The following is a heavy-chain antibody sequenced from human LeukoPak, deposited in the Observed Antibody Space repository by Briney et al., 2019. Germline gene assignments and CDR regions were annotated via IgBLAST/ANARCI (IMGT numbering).Heavy chain of an antibody. CDR1: GFTFSSYA. CDR3: AKMAGMARQVYYMDV. CDR2: IYGSGDTT. D-gene: IGHD2-8*01. J-gene: IGHJ6*03. V-gene: IGHV3-23*01. Sequence: GGSQRLSCAASGFTFSSYAMSWARQAPGKGPEWVSAIYGSGDTTYYADSVKGRFTVSRDNSKNTLYLQMDGLRAEDTAVYYCAKMAGMARQVYYMDVWGKGATVTVSS.